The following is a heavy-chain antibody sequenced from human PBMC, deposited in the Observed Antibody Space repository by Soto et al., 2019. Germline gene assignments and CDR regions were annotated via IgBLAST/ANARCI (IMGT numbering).Heavy chain of an antibody. Sequence: GGSLRLSCVASGFSFSSYTMNWVRQAPGKGLEWVSGVSGDGGNTYYADSVKGRFSISRDNSKNTLYLQLNSLRAEDTAIYYCAKDPMGASGWFDPCGQGTPVTVSS. CDR3: AKDPMGASGWFDP. J-gene: IGHJ5*02. V-gene: IGHV3-23*01. D-gene: IGHD1-26*01. CDR1: GFSFSSYT. CDR2: VSGDGGNT.